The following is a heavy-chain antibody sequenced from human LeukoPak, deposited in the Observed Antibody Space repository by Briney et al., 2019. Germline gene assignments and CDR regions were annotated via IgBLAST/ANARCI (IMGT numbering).Heavy chain of an antibody. CDR1: GYTLTDHY. CDR2: IDPNSGGT. V-gene: IGHV1-2*02. CDR3: ARMVYGSYY. Sequence: ASVRVSGKASGYTLTDHYMHWLRQAPGQGLEWMGWIDPNSGGTKYGQKFQGRVTMTRDTSINTAYMELSSLTSDDTAVFYCARMVYGSYYWGQGTLVTVSS. D-gene: IGHD1-26*01. J-gene: IGHJ4*02.